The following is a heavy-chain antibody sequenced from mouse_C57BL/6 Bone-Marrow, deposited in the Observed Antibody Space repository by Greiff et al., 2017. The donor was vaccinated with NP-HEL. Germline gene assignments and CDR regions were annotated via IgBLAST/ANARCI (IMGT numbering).Heavy chain of an antibody. CDR1: GYTFTDYY. Sequence: VQLQQSGPVLVKPGASVKMSCKASGYTFTDYYMNWVKQSHGKGLEWIGVINPYNGGTSYNQKFKGKATLTVDKSSSTAYLELNRLTSEDSAVYYCASQRRYFDVWGTGTTVTVSS. J-gene: IGHJ1*03. V-gene: IGHV1-19*01. CDR3: ASQRRYFDV. CDR2: INPYNGGT.